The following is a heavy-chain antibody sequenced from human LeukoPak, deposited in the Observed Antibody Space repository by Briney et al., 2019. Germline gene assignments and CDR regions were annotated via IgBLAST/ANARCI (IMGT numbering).Heavy chain of an antibody. D-gene: IGHD1-26*01. CDR2: IYYSGST. J-gene: IGHJ5*02. CDR3: ARERYSGWGFDP. Sequence: PSETLSLTCTVSGGSISCYYWSWIRQPPGKGLEWIGNIYYSGSTNYNPSLKRLATISVDTSKNQFSLQDRLATAADTAVYYCARERYSGWGFDPWGQGTLVTVSS. V-gene: IGHV4-59*01. CDR1: GGSISCYY.